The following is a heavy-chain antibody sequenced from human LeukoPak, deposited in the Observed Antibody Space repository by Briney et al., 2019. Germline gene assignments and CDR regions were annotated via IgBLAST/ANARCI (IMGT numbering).Heavy chain of an antibody. CDR3: ARVTMIVVPKGGDAFDI. CDR1: GFTVSSNY. D-gene: IGHD3-22*01. Sequence: GGSLRLSCAASGFTVSSNYMSWVRQAPGKGLEWVSVIYSGGSTYYADSVKGRFTISRDNSKNTLYLQMNSLRAEDTAVYYCARVTMIVVPKGGDAFDIWGQGTTVTVSS. V-gene: IGHV3-53*01. CDR2: IYSGGST. J-gene: IGHJ3*02.